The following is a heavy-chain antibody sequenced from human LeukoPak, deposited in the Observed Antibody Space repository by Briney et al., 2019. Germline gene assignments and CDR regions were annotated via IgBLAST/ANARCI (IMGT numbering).Heavy chain of an antibody. CDR1: GFTFSSYA. D-gene: IGHD3-9*01. Sequence: GGSLRLSCAASGFTFSSYAMSWVRQAPGKGLEWVSAISGSGGSTYYADSVKGRFTISRDNSKNTLYLQMNSLRAEDTAVYYCAKDPGPIRYFDWLLSRDDYVYYWGQGTLVTVSS. CDR3: AKDPGPIRYFDWLLSRDDYVYY. CDR2: ISGSGGST. V-gene: IGHV3-23*01. J-gene: IGHJ4*02.